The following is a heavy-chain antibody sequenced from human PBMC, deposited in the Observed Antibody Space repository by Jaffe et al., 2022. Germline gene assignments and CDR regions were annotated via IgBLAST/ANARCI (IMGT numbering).Heavy chain of an antibody. J-gene: IGHJ3*02. D-gene: IGHD2-2*01. CDR3: AKDHFVVVPAAMIDAFDI. CDR1: GFTFSSYA. CDR2: ISGSGGST. V-gene: IGHV3-23*01. Sequence: EVQLLESGGGLVQPGGSLRLSCAASGFTFSSYAMSWVRQAPGKGLEWVSAISGSGGSTYYADSVKGRFTISRDNSKNTLYLQMNSLRAEDTAVYYCAKDHFVVVPAAMIDAFDIWGQGTMVTVSS.